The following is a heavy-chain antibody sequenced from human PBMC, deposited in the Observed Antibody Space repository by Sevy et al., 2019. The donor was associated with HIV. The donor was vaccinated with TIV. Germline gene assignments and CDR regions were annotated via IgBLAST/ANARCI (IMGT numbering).Heavy chain of an antibody. D-gene: IGHD6-19*01. CDR1: GFTFSNYN. Sequence: GGSLRLSCVASGFTFSNYNINWVRQAPGKGLEWVSYISGLSNYIYYADSLGGRFTISRDNAKNSVYLQMNSLRTEDTAVYYCARGASSGWDYFDYWGQGTLVTVSS. J-gene: IGHJ4*02. V-gene: IGHV3-21*01. CDR3: ARGASSGWDYFDY. CDR2: ISGLSNYI.